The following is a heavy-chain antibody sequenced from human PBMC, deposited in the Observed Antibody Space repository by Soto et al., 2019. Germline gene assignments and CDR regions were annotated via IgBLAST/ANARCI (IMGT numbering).Heavy chain of an antibody. J-gene: IGHJ6*02. D-gene: IGHD6-6*01. CDR3: PGTAARSYCYYAMDV. CDR2: INIDGSST. Sequence: AGGSRRLSCAASGFTFSSYWMHWVRKAPGKGLVWVSRINIDGSSTSYADSVKGRFTIPRDNAKNTLYLQMNSLRAEDTAVYYCPGTAARSYCYYAMDVWGQGTTVTVSS. CDR1: GFTFSSYW. V-gene: IGHV3-74*01.